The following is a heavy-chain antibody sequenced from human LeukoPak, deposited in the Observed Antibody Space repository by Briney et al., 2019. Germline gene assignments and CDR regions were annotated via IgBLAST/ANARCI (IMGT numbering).Heavy chain of an antibody. V-gene: IGHV1-69*13. CDR3: ARDTARVQYSSGWYYFDY. J-gene: IGHJ4*02. D-gene: IGHD6-19*01. Sequence: SVKVSCKASGGTFSSYAISWVRQAPGQGLEWMGGIIPIFGTANYAQKFQGRVTITADESTSTAYMELSSLRSEDTAVYYCARDTARVQYSSGWYYFDYWGQGTLVTVSS. CDR1: GGTFSSYA. CDR2: IIPIFGTA.